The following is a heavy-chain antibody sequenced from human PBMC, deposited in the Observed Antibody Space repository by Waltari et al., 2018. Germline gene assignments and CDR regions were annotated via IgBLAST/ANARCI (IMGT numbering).Heavy chain of an antibody. D-gene: IGHD1-26*01. CDR2: TWYDGNDE. J-gene: IGHJ4*02. V-gene: IGHV3-33*01. CDR1: GFTFRSYG. CDR3: ARGTIVQPPDY. Sequence: QVQLVESGGGAVQPGRSLRLSCAASGFTFRSYGMHWVRQAPGKGVEWVAVTWYDGNDEYYAESVRGRFTISRDNSKSMLFLQMNSLRVEDTALYYCARGTIVQPPDYWGQGTLVTVSS.